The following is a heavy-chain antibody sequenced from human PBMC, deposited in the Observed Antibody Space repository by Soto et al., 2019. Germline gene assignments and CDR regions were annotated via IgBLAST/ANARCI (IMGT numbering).Heavy chain of an antibody. Sequence: ETLSLTCSVSGDSISNNKWWSWVRQPPGKGLEWVANIKQDGSEKYYVDSVKGRFTISRDNAKNSLYLQMNSLRAEDTAVYYCARAAAGVGFDYWGQGTLVTVSS. V-gene: IGHV3-7*02. D-gene: IGHD6-13*01. CDR3: ARAAAGVGFDY. J-gene: IGHJ4*02. CDR2: IKQDGSEK. CDR1: GDSISNNKW.